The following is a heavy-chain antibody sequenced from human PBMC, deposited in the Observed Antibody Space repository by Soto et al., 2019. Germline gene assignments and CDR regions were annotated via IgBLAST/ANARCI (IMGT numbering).Heavy chain of an antibody. CDR3: TREGYRSGSAPAFES. D-gene: IGHD3-22*01. V-gene: IGHV3-30-3*01. CDR1: GLNFSTSV. J-gene: IGHJ4*02. CDR2: ISHEGNNK. Sequence: QVQLVESGGGVVQPGTSVRLSCAASGLNFSTSVMHWVRQAPGKGLEWVAGISHEGNNKYYIDSVKGRFTISRDNSKNTLFMKMDSLTQEDTALYFCTREGYRSGSAPAFESWGQGTLVTVSS.